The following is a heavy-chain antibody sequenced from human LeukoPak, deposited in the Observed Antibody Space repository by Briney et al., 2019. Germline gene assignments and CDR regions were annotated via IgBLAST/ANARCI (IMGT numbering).Heavy chain of an antibody. CDR3: ARVRYYDFWSGYYSVGWFDP. CDR2: IYYSGGT. J-gene: IGHJ5*02. D-gene: IGHD3-3*01. V-gene: IGHV4-31*03. Sequence: PSETLSLTCTVSGGSISSGGYYWSWIRQHPGKGLEWIGYIYYSGGTYYNPSLKSRVTISVDTSKNQFSLKLSSVTAADTAVYYCARVRYYDFWSGYYSVGWFDPWGQGTLVTVSS. CDR1: GGSISSGGYY.